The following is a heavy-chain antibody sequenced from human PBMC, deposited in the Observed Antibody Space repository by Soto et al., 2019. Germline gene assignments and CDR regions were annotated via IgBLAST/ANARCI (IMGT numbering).Heavy chain of an antibody. CDR3: ARAYGDYVFDY. CDR1: GGSISSYY. CDR2: IYYSGST. V-gene: IGHV4-59*01. Sequence: SEILSLTCTASGGSISSYYWSWIRQPPGKGLEWIGYIYYSGSTNYNPSLKSRVTISVDTSKNQFSLKLSSVTAADTAVYYCARAYGDYVFDYWGQGTLVTVSS. D-gene: IGHD4-17*01. J-gene: IGHJ4*02.